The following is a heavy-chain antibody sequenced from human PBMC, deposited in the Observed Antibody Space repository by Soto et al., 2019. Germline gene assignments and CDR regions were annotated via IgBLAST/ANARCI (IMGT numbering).Heavy chain of an antibody. CDR3: AREGLLGYCSGGSCRANNWFDP. J-gene: IGHJ5*02. D-gene: IGHD2-15*01. CDR1: GFTFSNYG. Sequence: GGSLRLSCAASGFTFSNYGMHWVRQAPGKGLEWVAVIWYDGSNKYYADSVKGRFTISRDNSKNTLYLQMNSLRAEDTAVYYCAREGLLGYCSGGSCRANNWFDPWGQGTLVTVSS. CDR2: IWYDGSNK. V-gene: IGHV3-33*01.